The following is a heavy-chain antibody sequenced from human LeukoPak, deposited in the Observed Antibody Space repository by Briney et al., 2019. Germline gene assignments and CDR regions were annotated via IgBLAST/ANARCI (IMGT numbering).Heavy chain of an antibody. V-gene: IGHV4-34*01. J-gene: IGHJ6*02. CDR1: GGSFSGYY. CDR2: IGHSGST. Sequence: PSETLSLTCAVYGGSFSGYYWNWIRQPPGKGLEWIGEIGHSGSTKYNPSLKSRVTISADTSKNQFSLKLSSVTAADTAVYYCARTSGDWLSWAWIGVDVWGQGTTVTVSS. CDR3: ARTSGDWLSWAWIGVDV. D-gene: IGHD3-9*01.